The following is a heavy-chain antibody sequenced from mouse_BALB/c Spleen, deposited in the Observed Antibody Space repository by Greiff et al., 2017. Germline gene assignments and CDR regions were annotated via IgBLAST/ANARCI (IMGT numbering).Heavy chain of an antibody. Sequence: VQGVESGPGLVAPSQSLSITCTVSGFSLTSYGVHWVRQPPGKGLEWLGVIWAGGSTNYNSALMSRLSISKDNSKSQVFLKMNSLQTDDTAMYYCARDLYYGSSHSWFAYWGQGTLVTVSA. CDR3: ARDLYYGSSHSWFAY. V-gene: IGHV2-9*02. J-gene: IGHJ3*01. CDR1: GFSLTSYG. D-gene: IGHD1-1*01. CDR2: IWAGGST.